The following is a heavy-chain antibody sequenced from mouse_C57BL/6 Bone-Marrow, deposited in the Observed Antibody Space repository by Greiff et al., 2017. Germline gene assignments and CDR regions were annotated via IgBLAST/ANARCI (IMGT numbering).Heavy chain of an antibody. V-gene: IGHV10-1*01. D-gene: IGHD2-4*01. CDR2: IRSKSNNYAT. J-gene: IGHJ3*01. CDR1: GFSFNTYA. CDR3: VIHSIYYDYGAWLAY. Sequence: EVQLVESGGGLVQPKGSLKLSCAASGFSFNTYAMNWVRQAPGTGLEWVARIRSKSNNYATYYADSVKDRFTISRDDSQSMLYLQMNNLKTENTAMYYTVIHSIYYDYGAWLAYWGQGTLVTVSA.